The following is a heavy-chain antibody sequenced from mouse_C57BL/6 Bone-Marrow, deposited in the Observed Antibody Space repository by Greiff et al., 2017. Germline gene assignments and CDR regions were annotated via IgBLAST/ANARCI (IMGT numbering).Heavy chain of an antibody. CDR2: LYPSDSYT. V-gene: IGHV1-50*01. CDR1: GYTFTSYW. D-gene: IGHD2-4*01. CDR3: ARGYDYDWAMDY. J-gene: IGHJ4*01. Sequence: QVQLQQPGAELVKPGASVTLSCKASGYTFTSYWMQWVKQRPGQGLEWIGELYPSDSYTNYNQKFKGKATLTVDTSSSTAYMQLSSLTSEDSAVYYCARGYDYDWAMDYWGQGTSVTVSS.